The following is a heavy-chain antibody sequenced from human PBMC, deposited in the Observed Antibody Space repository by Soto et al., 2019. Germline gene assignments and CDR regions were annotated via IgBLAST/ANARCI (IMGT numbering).Heavy chain of an antibody. Sequence: EVQLLESGGGLVQPGGSLRLSCAAYGCTFSSYAMSWVRQAPGKGLEWVSAISGSGGSTYYADSVKGRFTISRDNSKNTLYLQMNSLRAEDTAVYYCAKDLRGYGSGSYGYYFDYWGQGTLVTVSS. V-gene: IGHV3-23*01. CDR3: AKDLRGYGSGSYGYYFDY. J-gene: IGHJ4*02. D-gene: IGHD3-10*01. CDR1: GCTFSSYA. CDR2: ISGSGGST.